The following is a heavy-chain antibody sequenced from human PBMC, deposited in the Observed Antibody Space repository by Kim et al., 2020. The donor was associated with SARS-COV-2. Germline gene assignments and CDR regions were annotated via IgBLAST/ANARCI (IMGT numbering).Heavy chain of an antibody. J-gene: IGHJ4*02. CDR3: ARDLRKEIWFGELSDDY. D-gene: IGHD3-10*01. CDR1: GYTFTSYA. V-gene: IGHV7-4-1*02. CDR2: INTNTGNP. Sequence: ASVKVSCKASGYTFTSYAMNWVRQAPGQGLEWMGWINTNTGNPTYAQGFTGRFVFSLDTSVSTAYLQISSLKAEDTAVYYCARDLRKEIWFGELSDDYWGQRTLVTVSS.